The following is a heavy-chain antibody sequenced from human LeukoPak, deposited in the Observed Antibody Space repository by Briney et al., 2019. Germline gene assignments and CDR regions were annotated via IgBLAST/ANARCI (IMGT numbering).Heavy chain of an antibody. D-gene: IGHD3-10*01. CDR2: IYTSGST. J-gene: IGHJ5*02. Sequence: SETLSLTCTVSGNSISSGDYYWSWIRQPAGKGLEWIGRIYTSGSTTYNPSLKSRVTISVDTSKNQFSLKLSSVTAADTAVYYCATSRTMIRNRPSWFDPWGQGTLVTVSS. CDR1: GNSISSGDYY. V-gene: IGHV4-61*02. CDR3: ATSRTMIRNRPSWFDP.